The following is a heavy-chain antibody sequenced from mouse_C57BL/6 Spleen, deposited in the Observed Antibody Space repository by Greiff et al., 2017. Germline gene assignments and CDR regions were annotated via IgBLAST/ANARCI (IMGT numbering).Heavy chain of an antibody. V-gene: IGHV2-2*01. J-gene: IGHJ4*01. CDR2: IWSGGST. CDR3: ARRDGNYGYAMDY. Sequence: QVQLQQSGPGLVQPSQSLSITCTVSGFSLTSYGVHWVRQSPGKGLEWLGVIWSGGSTDYNAAFISRLSISKDNFKSQVFFKMNSLQADDTAIYYCARRDGNYGYAMDYWGQGTSVTVSS. D-gene: IGHD2-1*01. CDR1: GFSLTSYG.